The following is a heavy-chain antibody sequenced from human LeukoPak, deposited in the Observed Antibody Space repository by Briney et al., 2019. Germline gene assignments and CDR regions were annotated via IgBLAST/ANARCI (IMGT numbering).Heavy chain of an antibody. Sequence: ASVKVSCKASGYTFTGYYMHWVRQAPGQGLEWMGWINPNSGGTNCAQKFQGRVTMTRDTSISTAYMELSRLRSDDTAVYYCARIAVAGLSFDYWGQGTLVTVSS. J-gene: IGHJ4*02. D-gene: IGHD6-19*01. V-gene: IGHV1-2*02. CDR2: INPNSGGT. CDR3: ARIAVAGLSFDY. CDR1: GYTFTGYY.